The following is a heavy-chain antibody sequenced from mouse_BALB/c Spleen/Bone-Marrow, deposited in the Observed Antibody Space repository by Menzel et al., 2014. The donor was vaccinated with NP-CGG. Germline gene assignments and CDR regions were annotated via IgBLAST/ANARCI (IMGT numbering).Heavy chain of an antibody. V-gene: IGHV1S56*01. J-gene: IGHJ1*01. Sequence: VHLVESGPELVKPGASVKMSCKASGYSFTSYYIHWVKRRPGQGLEWIGWIYPGDGSSKYNEKFKGKTTLTADKSSSTVYMLISSLTSEDSAIYFCARGSSFSYWYFDVWGAGTTVTVSS. D-gene: IGHD1-1*01. CDR1: GYSFTSYY. CDR3: ARGSSFSYWYFDV. CDR2: IYPGDGSS.